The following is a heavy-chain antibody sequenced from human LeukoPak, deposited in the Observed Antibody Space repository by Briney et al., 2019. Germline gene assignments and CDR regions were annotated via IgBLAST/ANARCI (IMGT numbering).Heavy chain of an antibody. V-gene: IGHV4-31*03. J-gene: IGHJ3*02. CDR3: ARYSSSWYEGSFFDI. D-gene: IGHD6-13*01. CDR2: IYYSGST. CDR1: GGSISSGGYY. Sequence: SQTLSLTCTVSGGSISSGGYYWSWIRQHPGKGLEWIGYIYYSGSTNYNPSLKSRVTISVDTSKNQFSLKLSSVTAADTAVYYCARYSSSWYEGSFFDIWGQGTMVTVSS.